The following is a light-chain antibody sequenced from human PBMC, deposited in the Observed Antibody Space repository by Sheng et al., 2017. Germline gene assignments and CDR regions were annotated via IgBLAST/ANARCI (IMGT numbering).Light chain of an antibody. CDR3: QQTSSFPPT. Sequence: DIVLTQSPGTLSLSPGERATLSCRASQTISSSYLAWYQQKPGQVPRLLIYDASTRATGIPARVSGSGSGTDFTLTISSLQPEDFATYYCQQTSSFPPTFGQGTKVEI. V-gene: IGKV3-20*01. CDR1: QTISSSY. J-gene: IGKJ1*01. CDR2: DAS.